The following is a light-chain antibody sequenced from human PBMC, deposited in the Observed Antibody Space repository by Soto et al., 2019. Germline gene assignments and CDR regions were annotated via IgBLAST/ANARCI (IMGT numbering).Light chain of an antibody. CDR1: SSDVGSYNL. CDR3: CSYAGSSTYV. J-gene: IGLJ1*01. Sequence: QSMLTQPASVSGSPGQSITISCTATSSDVGSYNLVSWYQQHPGKAPKLMIYEGSKRPSGFSNRFSGSKSGNTASLTISGLQAEDEADYYCCSYAGSSTYVCGTGTKVTVL. V-gene: IGLV2-23*01. CDR2: EGS.